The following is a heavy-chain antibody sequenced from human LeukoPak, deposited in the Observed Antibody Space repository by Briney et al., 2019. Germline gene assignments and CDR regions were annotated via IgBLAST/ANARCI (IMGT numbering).Heavy chain of an antibody. CDR2: IKQDGSEK. CDR3: ARDQGIAVADGFYYFDY. J-gene: IGHJ4*02. D-gene: IGHD6-19*01. CDR1: GFTFSSYW. Sequence: GGSLRLSCAASGFTFSSYWVSWVRQAPGKGLEWVANIKQDGSEKYYVDSVKGRFTISRDNAKNSLYLQMNSLRAEDTAVYYCARDQGIAVADGFYYFDYWGQGTLVTVSS. V-gene: IGHV3-7*01.